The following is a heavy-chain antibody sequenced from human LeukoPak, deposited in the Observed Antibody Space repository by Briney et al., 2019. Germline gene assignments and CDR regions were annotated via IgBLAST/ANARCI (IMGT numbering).Heavy chain of an antibody. CDR1: GFTFSDYY. Sequence: GGSLRLSCAASGFTFSDYYMSWVRQAPGKGLEWVSYISGRGIIIYCADSVKGRFTISRDNAKNSLYLQLNSVRAEDTAVYYCARGHTVMVNSYFDFWGQGALVTVSS. J-gene: IGHJ4*02. V-gene: IGHV3-11*01. CDR3: ARGHTVMVNSYFDF. CDR2: ISGRGIII. D-gene: IGHD5-18*01.